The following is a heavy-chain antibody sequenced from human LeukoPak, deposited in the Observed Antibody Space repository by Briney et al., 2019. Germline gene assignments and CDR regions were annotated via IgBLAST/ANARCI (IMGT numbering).Heavy chain of an antibody. D-gene: IGHD6-19*01. Sequence: SETLSLTCTVSGGSISSYYWSWIRQPPGKGLEWIGYIYYSGSTNYNPSLKSRVTISVDTSKNQFSLKLSSVTAADTAVYYCAKDGIAVAGINYFDYWGQGTLVTVSS. V-gene: IGHV4-59*12. CDR2: IYYSGST. CDR1: GGSISSYY. J-gene: IGHJ4*02. CDR3: AKDGIAVAGINYFDY.